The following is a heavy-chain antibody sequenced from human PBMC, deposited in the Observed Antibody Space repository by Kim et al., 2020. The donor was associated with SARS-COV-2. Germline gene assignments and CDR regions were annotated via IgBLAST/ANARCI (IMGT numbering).Heavy chain of an antibody. CDR2: IWYDGSNK. V-gene: IGHV3-33*06. J-gene: IGHJ4*01. CDR1: GFTFSSYA. Sequence: GGSLRLSCAASGFTFSSYAMHWVRQAPGKGLEWVAVIWYDGSNKYYADSVKGRFTISRDNSKNTLYLQMKSLRAEDTAVYYCAKEGIGSIAETRPTDYWG. CDR3: AKEGIGSIAETRPTDY. D-gene: IGHD6-6*01.